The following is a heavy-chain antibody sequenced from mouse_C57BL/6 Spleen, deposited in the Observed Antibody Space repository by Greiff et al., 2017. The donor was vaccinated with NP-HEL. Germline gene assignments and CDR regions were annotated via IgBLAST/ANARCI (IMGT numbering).Heavy chain of an antibody. CDR1: GYTFTSYW. D-gene: IGHD2-4*01. J-gene: IGHJ3*01. CDR3: ARGYYDYDGAWFAY. V-gene: IGHV1-72*01. CDR2: FDPNSGGH. Sequence: QVQLQQPGAELVKPGASVKLSCKASGYTFTSYWMHWVKQRPGRGLEWIGRFDPNSGGHKYNEKFKSKATLTVDKPSSTAYMQLSSLTSEDSAVYYCARGYYDYDGAWFAYWGQGTLVTVSA.